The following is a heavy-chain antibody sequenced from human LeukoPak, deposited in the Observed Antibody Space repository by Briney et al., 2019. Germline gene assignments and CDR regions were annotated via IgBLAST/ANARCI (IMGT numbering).Heavy chain of an antibody. J-gene: IGHJ6*03. V-gene: IGHV3-66*02. CDR1: GFTVSSNY. CDR3: ARVRFYYYYMDV. CDR2: IYAGGTT. Sequence: GGSLRLSCAASGFTVSSNYMSWVRQAPGKGLEWVSVIYAGGTTYYADSVKGRFTISRDNSKNTLYLQMNNLRAEDTAVYYCARVRFYYYYMDVWGKGTTVTLSS.